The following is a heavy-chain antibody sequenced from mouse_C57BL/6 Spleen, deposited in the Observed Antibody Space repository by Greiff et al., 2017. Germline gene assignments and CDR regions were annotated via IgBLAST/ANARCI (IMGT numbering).Heavy chain of an antibody. V-gene: IGHV5-16*01. CDR2: INYDGSST. CDR1: GFTFSDYY. J-gene: IGHJ4*01. CDR3: ARDHKRYAMDY. Sequence: EVNVVESEGGLVQPGSSMKLSCTASGFTFSDYYMAWVRQVPEKGLEWVANINYDGSSTYYLDSLKSRFIISRDNAKNILYLQMSSLKSEDTATYYCARDHKRYAMDYWGQGTSVTVSS.